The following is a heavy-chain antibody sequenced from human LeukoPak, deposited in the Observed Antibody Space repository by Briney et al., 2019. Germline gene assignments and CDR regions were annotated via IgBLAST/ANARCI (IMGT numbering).Heavy chain of an antibody. Sequence: PGGSLRLSRAASGFTVSSDYMAWVRQAPGKGLDWVSIIYSGGNTYYADSVKGRFTISRDNSKNMLYLQMNNLRAEDTAVYYCARDAYRYENDGFFDNWGQGTLVTVSS. J-gene: IGHJ4*02. V-gene: IGHV3-53*01. D-gene: IGHD3-10*01. CDR3: ARDAYRYENDGFFDN. CDR1: GFTVSSDY. CDR2: IYSGGNT.